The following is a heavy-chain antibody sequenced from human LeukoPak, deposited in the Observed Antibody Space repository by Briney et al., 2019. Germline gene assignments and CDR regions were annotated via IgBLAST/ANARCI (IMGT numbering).Heavy chain of an antibody. CDR1: GFTFSNYE. Sequence: GGSLRLSCAASGFTFSNYEMNWVRQAPGKGLEWVSFISSSGSHTFYAESVKGRFTVSRDNAKNSLYLQMNSLRAEDTAVYYCARDLMGIAYRGAFYYWGQGTLVTVSS. J-gene: IGHJ4*02. CDR2: ISSSGSHT. V-gene: IGHV3-48*03. CDR3: ARDLMGIAYRGAFYY. D-gene: IGHD6-13*01.